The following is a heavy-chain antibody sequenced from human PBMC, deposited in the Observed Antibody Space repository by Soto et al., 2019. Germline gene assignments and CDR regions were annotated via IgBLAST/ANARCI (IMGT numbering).Heavy chain of an antibody. CDR3: AKRDSSAYRTGWDDY. CDR2: MTTGGST. J-gene: IGHJ4*02. Sequence: GSLRLSCAASGFTFSSYAMSWVRRAPGKGLEWVSGMTTGGSTYYADSVKGRFTISRDNSKNTLFMQMNGLRAEDTAIYYCAKRDSSAYRTGWDDYWGQGTQVTVSS. V-gene: IGHV3-23*01. D-gene: IGHD3-22*01. CDR1: GFTFSSYA.